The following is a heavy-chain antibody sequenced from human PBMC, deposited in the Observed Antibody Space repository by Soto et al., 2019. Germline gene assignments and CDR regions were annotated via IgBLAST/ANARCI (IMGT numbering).Heavy chain of an antibody. J-gene: IGHJ1*01. V-gene: IGHV1-69*01. CDR2: ILPVSAPP. CDR3: AREENCSDGICYSEYFQR. D-gene: IGHD2-15*01. Sequence: QVQLVQSGAEVKKPGSSVRVSCKASGGTLNNYAINWVRQAPGQGLEWMGGILPVSAPPDYAQKFQGRVSITADHSTSTVYMELSRLKSDDTAVYFCAREENCSDGICYSEYFQRWGQGTLVTVSS. CDR1: GGTLNNYA.